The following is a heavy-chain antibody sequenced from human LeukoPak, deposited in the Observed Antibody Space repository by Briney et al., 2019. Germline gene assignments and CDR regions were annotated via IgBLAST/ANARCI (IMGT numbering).Heavy chain of an antibody. D-gene: IGHD2-15*01. CDR2: STGTGYST. Sequence: GGSLRLSCAASEFTFSNYAMSWVRQAPGKGLEWVSGSTGTGYSTYYADSVKGRFTISRDNAKNSLSLQMNSLRAEDTAVYYCARAGYCSGGSCIRSFDPWGQGTLVTVSS. CDR3: ARAGYCSGGSCIRSFDP. CDR1: EFTFSNYA. V-gene: IGHV3-23*01. J-gene: IGHJ5*02.